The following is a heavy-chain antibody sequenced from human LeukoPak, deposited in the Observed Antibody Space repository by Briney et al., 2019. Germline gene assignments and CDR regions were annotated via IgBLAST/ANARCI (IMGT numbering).Heavy chain of an antibody. V-gene: IGHV3-21*01. D-gene: IGHD3-22*01. CDR3: ARHFFDSSGHYYEGY. CDR1: GFTFSNYA. J-gene: IGHJ4*02. Sequence: GGSLRLSCVASGFTFSNYAMNWVRQAPGKGLEWVSAISGSSDHIHYADPMKGRFTISRDNAKNSLYLQMNSLTAEDTAVYYCARHFFDSSGHYYEGYWGQGTLVTVSS. CDR2: ISGSSDHI.